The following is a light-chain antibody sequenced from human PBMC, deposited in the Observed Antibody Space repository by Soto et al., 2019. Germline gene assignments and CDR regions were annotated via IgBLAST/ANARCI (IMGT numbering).Light chain of an antibody. Sequence: QLVLTQSPSASAYLGASVKLTCTLSSGHSSYAIAWHQQQPEKGPRYLMKLNSDGSHSKGDGIPDRFSGSTSGAERYLTISSLQSEDEADYYCQTWATGIVVFGGRTKLTVL. CDR3: QTWATGIVV. V-gene: IGLV4-69*01. CDR2: LNSDGSH. J-gene: IGLJ3*02. CDR1: SGHSSYA.